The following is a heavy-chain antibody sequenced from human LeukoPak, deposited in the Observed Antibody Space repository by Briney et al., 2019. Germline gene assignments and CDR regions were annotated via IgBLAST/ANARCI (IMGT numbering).Heavy chain of an antibody. D-gene: IGHD6-13*01. CDR3: ARARGIAAADDFDY. Sequence: GGSLRLSCAASGFTFSSYGMHWVRQAPGKGLEWVVVISYDGGNIYYADSVKGRFTISRDNSRNTVYLQMNSLRAEDTAVYYCARARGIAAADDFDYWGQGTLVTVSS. CDR2: ISYDGGNI. V-gene: IGHV3-30*03. J-gene: IGHJ4*02. CDR1: GFTFSSYG.